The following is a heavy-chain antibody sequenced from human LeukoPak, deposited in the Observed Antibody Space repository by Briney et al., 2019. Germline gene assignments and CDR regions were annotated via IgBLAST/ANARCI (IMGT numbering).Heavy chain of an antibody. J-gene: IGHJ6*03. CDR1: GLTFSVYW. CDR2: ITQDGSER. Sequence: GGSLSPSWRASGLTFSVYWVDWVRQAPGKGLVWVANITQDGSERSYVDSGKGRFTISRDNAKDSLYLQMNSLRAEDTAVYYCVRGVSDYYYMDVWGTVTTVTIS. CDR3: VRGVSDYYYMDV. V-gene: IGHV3-7*01.